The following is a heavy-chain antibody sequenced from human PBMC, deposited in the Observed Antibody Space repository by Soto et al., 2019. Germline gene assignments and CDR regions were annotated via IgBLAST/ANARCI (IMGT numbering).Heavy chain of an antibody. CDR2: ITGDGHRT. CDR1: GFTFSGYA. J-gene: IGHJ4*02. Sequence: EVQLLESGGGLVQPGGSLRLSCTASGFTFSGYAMSWVRQSPGKELEWVAAITGDGHRTYYADSVEGRFTISRDNSKKTLLLQMNSVRTEDTAIYHCAKRDYYDSATFSPLFESWGQGVLVTVSS. CDR3: AKRDYYDSATFSPLFES. V-gene: IGHV3-23*01. D-gene: IGHD3-22*01.